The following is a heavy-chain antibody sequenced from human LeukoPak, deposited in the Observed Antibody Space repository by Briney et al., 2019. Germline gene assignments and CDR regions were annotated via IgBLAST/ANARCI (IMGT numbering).Heavy chain of an antibody. CDR2: IYPDDSDT. Sequence: GESLKISFKGSGYRFTSYWIGWVRRMPGKGLEWMGIIYPDDSDTRYSPSFEGQVIISVDKSISTAYLQWSSLKASDTATYYCARHGHCTNGVCYSNYYYYMDVWGKGTTVTVSS. D-gene: IGHD2-8*01. J-gene: IGHJ6*03. CDR3: ARHGHCTNGVCYSNYYYYMDV. V-gene: IGHV5-51*01. CDR1: GYRFTSYW.